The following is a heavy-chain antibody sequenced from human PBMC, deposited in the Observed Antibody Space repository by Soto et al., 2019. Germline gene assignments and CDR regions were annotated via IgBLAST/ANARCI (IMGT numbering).Heavy chain of an antibody. CDR3: ARAVEMYASGWYYFDY. V-gene: IGHV4-59*01. CDR1: GGSISSYY. J-gene: IGHJ4*02. Sequence: QVQLQESGPGLVKPSETLSLTCTASGGSISSYYWSWIRQPPGKGLEWIGFIYYSESTNYNPSLQSRVTISVDTSKNQFSLRLTSVTAADTAVYYCARAVEMYASGWYYFDYWGQGTLVTVSS. CDR2: IYYSEST. D-gene: IGHD6-19*01.